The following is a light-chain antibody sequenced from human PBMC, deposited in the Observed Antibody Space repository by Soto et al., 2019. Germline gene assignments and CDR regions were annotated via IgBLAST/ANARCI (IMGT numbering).Light chain of an antibody. CDR3: QQYRRSPVT. CDR2: GAS. V-gene: IGKV3-20*01. CDR1: QSLSGNY. J-gene: IGKJ4*01. Sequence: EIVLTQSPGTVSLSPGDRATLSCRASQSLSGNYLAWYQQKPGQAPRLLISGASSRATGIPDRFTGSGSGKDFILTINRLEPGDYAVYYCQQYRRSPVTFGGGTKVEIK.